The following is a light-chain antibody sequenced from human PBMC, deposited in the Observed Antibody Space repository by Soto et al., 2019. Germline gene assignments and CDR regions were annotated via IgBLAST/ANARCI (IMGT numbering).Light chain of an antibody. CDR2: AAS. Sequence: DIAVTQSPSSLSASVGDTVTITCRASQGVSNYLAWYQRKAGQVPKLLIYAASTLHLGVPSRFSGSGSGTDFTLTISSLQPEDVATYYCQNYNRAPFTFGPGTKVDIK. CDR3: QNYNRAPFT. V-gene: IGKV1-27*01. J-gene: IGKJ3*01. CDR1: QGVSNY.